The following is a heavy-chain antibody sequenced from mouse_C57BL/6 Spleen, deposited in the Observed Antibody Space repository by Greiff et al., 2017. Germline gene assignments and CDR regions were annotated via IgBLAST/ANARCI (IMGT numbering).Heavy chain of an antibody. Sequence: EVQLVESGGGLVQPGGSLSLSCAASGFTFTDYYMSWVRQPPGKALEWLGFIRNKANGYTTEYSASVKGRFTISRDNSQSILYLQMNALRAEDSATYYCASLTAQGHYFDYWGQGTTLTVSS. CDR3: ASLTAQGHYFDY. D-gene: IGHD3-2*02. J-gene: IGHJ2*01. CDR1: GFTFTDYY. V-gene: IGHV7-3*01. CDR2: IRNKANGYTT.